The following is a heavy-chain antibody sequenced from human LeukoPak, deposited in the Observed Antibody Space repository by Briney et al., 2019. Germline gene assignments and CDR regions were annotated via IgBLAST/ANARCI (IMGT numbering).Heavy chain of an antibody. V-gene: IGHV3-11*04. CDR3: ARAYSNCFDY. D-gene: IGHD4-11*01. CDR2: ISSSGSTI. CDR1: GGSISSSSYY. J-gene: IGHJ4*02. Sequence: LSLTCTVSGGSISSSSYYWGWIRQAPGKGLEWVSYISSSGSTIYYADSVKGRFTISRDNAKNSLYLQMNSLRAEDTAVYYCARAYSNCFDYWGQGTLVTVSS.